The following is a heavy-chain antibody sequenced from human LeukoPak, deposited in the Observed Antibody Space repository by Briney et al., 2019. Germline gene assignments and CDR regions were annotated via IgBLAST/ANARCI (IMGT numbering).Heavy chain of an antibody. D-gene: IGHD3-22*01. CDR2: INPNSGGT. Sequence: ASVKVSCKASGYTLTGYYMHWVRQAPGQGLEWMGWINPNSGGTNYAQKFQGRVTMTRDTSISTAYMELSRLRSDDTAVYYCARAAGYDSSGYYYLSFDYWGQGTLVTVSS. CDR1: GYTLTGYY. J-gene: IGHJ4*02. V-gene: IGHV1-2*02. CDR3: ARAAGYDSSGYYYLSFDY.